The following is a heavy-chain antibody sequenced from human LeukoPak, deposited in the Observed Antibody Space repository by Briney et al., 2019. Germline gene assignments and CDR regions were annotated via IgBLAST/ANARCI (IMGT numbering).Heavy chain of an antibody. D-gene: IGHD3-22*01. Sequence: SEALSLTCTVSGGSISSYYWSWVRQPPGKGLEWIGYIYYSGSTNYNPSLKSRVTISVDTSKNQFSLKVSSVTAADTAVYYCARDRRLGYWGQGTLVTVPS. CDR1: GGSISSYY. J-gene: IGHJ4*02. CDR3: ARDRRLGY. CDR2: IYYSGST. V-gene: IGHV4-59*01.